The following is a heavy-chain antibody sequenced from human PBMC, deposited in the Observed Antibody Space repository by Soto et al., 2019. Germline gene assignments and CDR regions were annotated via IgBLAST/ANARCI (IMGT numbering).Heavy chain of an antibody. CDR1: GYTFTSYG. Sequence: GASVKVSCKASGYTFTSYGISWVRQAPGQGLEWMGWISAYNGNTNYAQKLQGRVTMTTDTSTSTAYMELRSLRSDDTAVYYCARGSDFWSGYNPGDAFDIWGQGTVVTVSS. CDR2: ISAYNGNT. J-gene: IGHJ3*02. V-gene: IGHV1-18*01. CDR3: ARGSDFWSGYNPGDAFDI. D-gene: IGHD3-3*01.